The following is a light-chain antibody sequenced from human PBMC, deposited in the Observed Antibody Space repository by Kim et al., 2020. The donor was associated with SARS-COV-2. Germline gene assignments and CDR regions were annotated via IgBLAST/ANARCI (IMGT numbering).Light chain of an antibody. V-gene: IGKV1-5*03. CDR2: KAS. CDR1: QSISSW. J-gene: IGKJ4*02. CDR3: QQYNSYL. Sequence: DIQMTQSPSTLSAFVGDRVTITCRASQSISSWLAWYQQKPGKAPKLLIYKASSLESGVPSRFSGSGSGTEFTLTTSSLQPDDFATYYCQQYNSYLFGGGTKVDIK.